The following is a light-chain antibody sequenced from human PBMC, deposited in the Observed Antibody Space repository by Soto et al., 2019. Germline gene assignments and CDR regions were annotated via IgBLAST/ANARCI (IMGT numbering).Light chain of an antibody. CDR3: QKYNSAPQT. J-gene: IGKJ1*01. Sequence: DIQMTQSPSSLSASAGDRVTITCRASQGISKYLAWYQQKPGKVPTLLIYAASTLQSGVPSRFSGSGSGTHFTLTISSLQPEDVATYYCQKYNSAPQTFGQGTKVEIK. CDR1: QGISKY. CDR2: AAS. V-gene: IGKV1-27*01.